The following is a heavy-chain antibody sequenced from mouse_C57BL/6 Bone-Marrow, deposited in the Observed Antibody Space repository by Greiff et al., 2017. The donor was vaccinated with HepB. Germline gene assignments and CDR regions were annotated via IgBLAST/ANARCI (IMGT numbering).Heavy chain of an antibody. Sequence: QVQLQQSGAELVRPGTSVKVSCKASGYAFTNYLIEWVKQRPGQGLEWIGVINPGSGGTNYNEKFKGKATLTADKSSSTAYMQLSSLTAEDSAVYFCARGDCDFDYWGQGTTLTVSS. V-gene: IGHV1-54*01. CDR3: ARGDCDFDY. CDR1: GYAFTNYL. J-gene: IGHJ2*01. CDR2: INPGSGGT.